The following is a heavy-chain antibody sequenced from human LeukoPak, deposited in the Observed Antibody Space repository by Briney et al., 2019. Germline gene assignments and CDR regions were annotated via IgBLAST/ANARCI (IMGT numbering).Heavy chain of an antibody. CDR3: ARGSIAARHFDY. J-gene: IGHJ4*02. CDR2: INHSGST. V-gene: IGHV4-34*01. D-gene: IGHD6-6*01. Sequence: SETLSLTCAVYGGSFSGYYWSWIRQPPGKGLEWIGEINHSGSTNYNPSLKSRVTISVDTSKNLFSLKLSSVTAADTAVYYCARGSIAARHFDYWGQGTLVTVSS. CDR1: GGSFSGYY.